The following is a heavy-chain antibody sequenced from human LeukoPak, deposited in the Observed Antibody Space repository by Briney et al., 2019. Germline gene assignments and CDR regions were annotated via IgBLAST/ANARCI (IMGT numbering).Heavy chain of an antibody. CDR1: GFTFSSYS. CDR3: ARGRSGYFDY. J-gene: IGHJ4*02. CDR2: ISSSSNYI. D-gene: IGHD3-10*01. V-gene: IGHV3-21*04. Sequence: KSGGSLRLSCAASGFTFSSYSMNWVRQAPGKGLEWVSSISSSSNYIYYADSVKGRFTISRDNSKNTLYLQMNSLRAEDTAVYYCARGRSGYFDYWGQGTLVTVSS.